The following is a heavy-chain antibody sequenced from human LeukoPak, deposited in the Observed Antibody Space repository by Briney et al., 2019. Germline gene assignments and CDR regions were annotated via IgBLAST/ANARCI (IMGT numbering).Heavy chain of an antibody. CDR3: ASEYDSSGYTRLY. J-gene: IGHJ4*02. Sequence: GGSLRLSCAAPGFTFSSYAMSWVRQAPGKGLEWVSAISGSGGSTYYADSVKGRYTISRDNSKNTLYLQMNSLRAEDTAVYYCASEYDSSGYTRLYWGQGTLVTVSS. D-gene: IGHD3-22*01. V-gene: IGHV3-23*01. CDR2: ISGSGGST. CDR1: GFTFSSYA.